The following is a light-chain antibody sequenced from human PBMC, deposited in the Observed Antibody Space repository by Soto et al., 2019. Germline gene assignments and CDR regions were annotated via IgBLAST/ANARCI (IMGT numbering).Light chain of an antibody. CDR2: GAS. CDR3: QQYGSSGT. J-gene: IGKJ1*01. CDR1: QSVSNNY. V-gene: IGKV3-20*01. Sequence: ESVLKQYPGTLSLSPGERATLSCRASQSVSNNYLAWYQQKPGQAPRLLIYGASNRATGIPDRFSGSGSGTDFTLTISRLEPEDFAVYYCQQYGSSGTFGQGSKVDVK.